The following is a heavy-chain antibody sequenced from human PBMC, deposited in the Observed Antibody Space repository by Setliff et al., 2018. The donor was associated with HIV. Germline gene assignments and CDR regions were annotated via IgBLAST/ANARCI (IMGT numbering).Heavy chain of an antibody. CDR2: INSDGTST. V-gene: IGHV3-74*03. CDR1: GFTFSPYW. CDR3: ARDLSYDYDRSSDTFDY. Sequence: PGGSLRLSCAASGFTFSPYWMHWVRQAPGKGLVWVSRINSDGTSTTYADSVKGRFTISGDNAKNTLYLQMNSLRAEDTAVYYCARDLSYDYDRSSDTFDYWGQGTLVTVSS. D-gene: IGHD3-22*01. J-gene: IGHJ4*02.